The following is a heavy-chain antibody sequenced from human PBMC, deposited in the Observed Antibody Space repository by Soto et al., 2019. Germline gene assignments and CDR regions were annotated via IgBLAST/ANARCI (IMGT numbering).Heavy chain of an antibody. D-gene: IGHD1-20*01. J-gene: IGHJ5*02. Sequence: SETLSLTCTVSAGSISSYYWSWIRQPPGKGLERIGYIYYSGSTNYNPSLKSRVTISVDTSKNQFSLKLSSVTAADTAVYYCARDDLITGTSWGQGTLVTVSS. CDR1: AGSISSYY. V-gene: IGHV4-59*01. CDR3: ARDDLITGTS. CDR2: IYYSGST.